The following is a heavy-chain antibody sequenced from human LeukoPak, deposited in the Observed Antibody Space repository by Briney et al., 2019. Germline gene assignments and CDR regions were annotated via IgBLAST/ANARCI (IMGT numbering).Heavy chain of an antibody. Sequence: GGSLRLSCTASGFTFSTYSMNWVRQAPGKGLEWVSYISSSSSTIYYADSVKGRFTISRDNSKNTVYLQMNSLRVEDTAVYYCAKDQYYYDNSGYAYDHWGQGTLVTVSS. D-gene: IGHD3-22*01. J-gene: IGHJ4*02. CDR2: ISSSSSTI. V-gene: IGHV3-48*01. CDR1: GFTFSTYS. CDR3: AKDQYYYDNSGYAYDH.